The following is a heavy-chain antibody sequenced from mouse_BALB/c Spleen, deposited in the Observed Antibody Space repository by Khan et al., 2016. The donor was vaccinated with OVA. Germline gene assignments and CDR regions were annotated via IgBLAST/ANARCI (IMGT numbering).Heavy chain of an antibody. D-gene: IGHD2-4*01. CDR2: LLGDGST. CDR3: ARGINYDHAYYYAMDY. Sequence: QVQLQESGPGLLAPSQSLSLTCTVSGFSLTGYGVNWVRQPPGKDMVWLGMLLGDGSTDSTSPLKSRLSISQDNPQSQVFLIMNNSQTDDTARYYCARGINYDHAYYYAMDYWGQGTSVTVSS. V-gene: IGHV2-6-7*01. J-gene: IGHJ4*01. CDR1: GFSLTGYG.